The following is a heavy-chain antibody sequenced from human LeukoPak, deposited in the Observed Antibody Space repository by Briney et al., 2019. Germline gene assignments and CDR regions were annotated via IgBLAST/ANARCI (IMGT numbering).Heavy chain of an antibody. D-gene: IGHD6-6*01. Sequence: PSETLSLTCTVSGGSMSSGSYSWSWIRQPPGKGLEWIGYIYYSGSTYYNPSLKSRVTISVDTSKNQFSLKLSSVTAADTAVYYCARDRHSYYYGMDVWGQGTTVTVSS. CDR1: GGSMSSGSYS. V-gene: IGHV4-31*03. J-gene: IGHJ6*02. CDR3: ARDRHSYYYGMDV. CDR2: IYYSGST.